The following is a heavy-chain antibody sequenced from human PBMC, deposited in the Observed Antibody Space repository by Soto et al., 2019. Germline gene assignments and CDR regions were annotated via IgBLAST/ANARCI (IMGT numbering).Heavy chain of an antibody. CDR3: ARVYVGASTAYFDY. J-gene: IGHJ4*02. CDR1: GFTFSSYS. D-gene: IGHD3-10*01. CDR2: ISSSSSTI. Sequence: PGGSLRLSCAASGFTFSSYSMNWVRQAPGKGLEWVSYISSSSSTIYYADSVKGRFTISRDNAKNSLYLQMNSLRAEDTAVYYSARVYVGASTAYFDYWGQGTLVTVSS. V-gene: IGHV3-48*01.